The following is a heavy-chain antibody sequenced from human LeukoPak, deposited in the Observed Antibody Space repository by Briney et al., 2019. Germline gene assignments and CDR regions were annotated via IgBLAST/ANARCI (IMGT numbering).Heavy chain of an antibody. CDR2: INAGNHNT. D-gene: IGHD6-13*01. V-gene: IGHV1-3*01. CDR1: GYTFTSYG. J-gene: IGHJ4*02. CDR3: ASTGYSSSWYGAFDY. Sequence: ASVKVSCKASGYTFTSYGISWVRQAPGQRLEWMGWINAGNHNTKYSQKFQGRVTITRDTSASTAYMELSSLRSEDTAVYYCASTGYSSSWYGAFDYWGQGTLVTVSS.